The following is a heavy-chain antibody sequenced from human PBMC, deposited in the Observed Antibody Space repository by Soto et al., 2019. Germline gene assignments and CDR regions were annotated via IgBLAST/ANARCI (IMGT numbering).Heavy chain of an antibody. CDR2: TYYRSKWYN. CDR1: GDSVSSNSAA. CDR3: ARDNSGSYYESYYYYGMGV. V-gene: IGHV6-1*01. J-gene: IGHJ6*02. Sequence: SETLSLTCAISGDSVSSNSAAWNWIRQSPSRGLEWLGRTYYRSKWYNDYAVSVKSRITINPDTSKNQFSLQLNSVTPEDTAVYYCARDNSGSYYESYYYYGMGVWGQGTTVTVSS. D-gene: IGHD1-26*01.